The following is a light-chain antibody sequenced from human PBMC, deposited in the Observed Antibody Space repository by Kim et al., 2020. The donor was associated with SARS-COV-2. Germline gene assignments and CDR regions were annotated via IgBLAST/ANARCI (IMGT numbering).Light chain of an antibody. Sequence: DIVMTQSPRSLPVTPGEPDSISCRSSQSFLHSNGYNYLDWYLQKTGQSPQLLIYLGSNRASGVPDRFSGSGSGTDFTLKISRVEAEDVGLYYCLQALQTPLTFGGGTKVDIK. V-gene: IGKV2-28*01. CDR1: QSFLHSNGYNY. J-gene: IGKJ4*01. CDR2: LGS. CDR3: LQALQTPLT.